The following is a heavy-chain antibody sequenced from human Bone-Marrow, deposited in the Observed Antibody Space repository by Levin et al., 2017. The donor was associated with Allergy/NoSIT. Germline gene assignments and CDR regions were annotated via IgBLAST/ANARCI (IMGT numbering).Heavy chain of an antibody. CDR3: ARDLGRGSPTWQLT. J-gene: IGHJ4*02. Sequence: PGGSLRLSCAASGFTFSFYAMHWVRQAPGKGLEWVAVISSDGTNKYYGDSLRGRVTVSRDNSKNTVYLQMNSLRPDDTSVYYCARDLGRGSPTWQLTWGQGTLVSVS. D-gene: IGHD3-16*01. CDR2: ISSDGTNK. V-gene: IGHV3-30-3*01. CDR1: GFTFSFYA.